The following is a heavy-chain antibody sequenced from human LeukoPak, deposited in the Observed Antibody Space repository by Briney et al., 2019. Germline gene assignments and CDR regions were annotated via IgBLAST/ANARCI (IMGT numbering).Heavy chain of an antibody. CDR3: AKRGVVIRVILVGFHKEAYYFES. CDR1: GFTVSSNY. J-gene: IGHJ4*02. V-gene: IGHV3-53*01. D-gene: IGHD3/OR15-3a*01. Sequence: GGSLRLSCAASGFTVSSNYMSWVRQAPGKGLEWVSVIYSGGSTYYADSVKGRFTISRDNPKNTLYLPMNSLRAEDTAVYFCAKRGVVIRVILVGFHKEAYYFESWGQGALVTVSS. CDR2: IYSGGST.